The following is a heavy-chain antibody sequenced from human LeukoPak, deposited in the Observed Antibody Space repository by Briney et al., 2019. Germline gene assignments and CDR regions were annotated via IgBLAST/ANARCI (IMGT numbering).Heavy chain of an antibody. V-gene: IGHV3-23*01. CDR1: GFTFSSYA. CDR3: AKGVSGYGSGRPFDY. D-gene: IGHD3-10*01. Sequence: GGSLRLSCAASGFTFSSYAMIWVRQAPGKGLEWVSLISDSGTSTYYPDSVKGRFTISRDNSKNTVYLQMNSLRAEDTAVYYCAKGVSGYGSGRPFDYWGQGTLVSVSS. CDR2: ISDSGTST. J-gene: IGHJ4*02.